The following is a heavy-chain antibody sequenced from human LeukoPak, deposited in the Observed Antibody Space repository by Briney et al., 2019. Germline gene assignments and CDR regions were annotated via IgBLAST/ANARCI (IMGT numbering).Heavy chain of an antibody. D-gene: IGHD3-16*02. CDR3: ARDRRYNWFDP. CDR2: ISWNSGTI. J-gene: IGHJ5*02. V-gene: IGHV3-9*01. CDR1: GFTFDDYA. Sequence: PGRSLRLSCAASGFTFDDYAMHWVRQAPGKGLEWVSGISWNSGTIGYADSVKGRFTISRDNAKNSLYLQMNSLRAEDTAVYYCARDRRYNWFDPWGQGTLVTVSS.